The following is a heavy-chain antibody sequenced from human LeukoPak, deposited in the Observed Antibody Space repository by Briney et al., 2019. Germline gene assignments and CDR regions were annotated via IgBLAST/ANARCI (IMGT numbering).Heavy chain of an antibody. D-gene: IGHD3-3*01. CDR2: ISGSGGST. Sequence: PGGSLRLSCAASGFTFSSYAMSWVRQAPGKGREWVSAISGSGGSTYYADSVKGRFTISRDNSKNTLYLQMNSLRAEDTAVYYCAKDVGYDFWSGYYYYMDVWGKGTTVTVSS. V-gene: IGHV3-23*01. CDR3: AKDVGYDFWSGYYYYMDV. CDR1: GFTFSSYA. J-gene: IGHJ6*03.